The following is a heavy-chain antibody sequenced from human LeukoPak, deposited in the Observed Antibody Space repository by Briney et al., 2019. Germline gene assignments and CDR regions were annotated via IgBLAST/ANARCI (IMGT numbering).Heavy chain of an antibody. Sequence: GGSLRLSCAASGFTFSSYTMNWVRQAPGKGLEWVANIKQDGSEKYYVDSVKGRFTISRDNAKNSLYLQMNSLRAEDTAVYYCARDQGYYDSSGYYHDAFDIWGQGTMVTVSS. CDR1: GFTFSSYT. CDR3: ARDQGYYDSSGYYHDAFDI. D-gene: IGHD3-22*01. J-gene: IGHJ3*02. V-gene: IGHV3-7*01. CDR2: IKQDGSEK.